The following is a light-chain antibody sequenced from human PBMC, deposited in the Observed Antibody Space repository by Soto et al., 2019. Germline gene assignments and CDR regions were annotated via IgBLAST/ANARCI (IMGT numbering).Light chain of an antibody. J-gene: IGKJ1*01. Sequence: LVMTQSPASLSVSPGERATLSCMDSQSVSRNLAWYQQKPGQAPRLLIYGASTRATGVPARFSGSGSGTEFTLTISSLQSEDFAVYYCKQYNNWPWTFGKGTKVDIK. CDR2: GAS. CDR1: QSVSRN. V-gene: IGKV3-15*01. CDR3: KQYNNWPWT.